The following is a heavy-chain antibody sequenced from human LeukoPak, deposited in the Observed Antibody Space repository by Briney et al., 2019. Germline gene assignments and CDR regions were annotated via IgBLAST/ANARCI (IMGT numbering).Heavy chain of an antibody. J-gene: IGHJ4*02. V-gene: IGHV4-31*03. CDR2: VYYSGST. CDR1: GGSISSGGYY. Sequence: SETLSLTCTVSGGSISSGGYYWSWIRQHPGKGLEWIGYVYYSGSTYYNPSLKSRVTISVDTSKNQFSLKLSSVTAADTSVYYCARVRMVRGVTFDYWGQGTLVTVSS. CDR3: ARVRMVRGVTFDY. D-gene: IGHD3-10*01.